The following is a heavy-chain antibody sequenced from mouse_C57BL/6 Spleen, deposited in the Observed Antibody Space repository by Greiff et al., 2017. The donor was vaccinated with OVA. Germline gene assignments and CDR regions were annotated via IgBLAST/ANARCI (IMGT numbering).Heavy chain of an antibody. CDR3: AGHNYGSSWDY. Sequence: EVMLVESGGGLVQPGGSLKLSCAASGFTFSDYYMYWVRQTPEKRLEWVAYISNGGGSTYYPDTVKGRFTISRDNAKNTLYLQMSRLKSEDTAMYYCAGHNYGSSWDYWGQGTTLTVSS. D-gene: IGHD1-1*01. CDR1: GFTFSDYY. V-gene: IGHV5-12*01. CDR2: ISNGGGST. J-gene: IGHJ2*01.